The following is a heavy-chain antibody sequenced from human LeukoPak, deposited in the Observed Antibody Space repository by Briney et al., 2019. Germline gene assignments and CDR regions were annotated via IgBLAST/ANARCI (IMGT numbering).Heavy chain of an antibody. D-gene: IGHD1-26*01. J-gene: IGHJ4*02. CDR3: AKGGKYYFDY. CDR2: ISGGGGGT. Sequence: GGSLSLTCAASGFTFSTYHMSWVRQAPGKGLQWVSAISGGGGGTYYADSVKGRFTISRDNSKNTLYLQMNRLRAEDTAVYYCAKGGKYYFDYWGEGTLVTVSS. CDR1: GFTFSTYH. V-gene: IGHV3-23*01.